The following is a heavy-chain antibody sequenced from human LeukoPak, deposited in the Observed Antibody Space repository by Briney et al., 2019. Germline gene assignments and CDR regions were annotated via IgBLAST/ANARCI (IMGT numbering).Heavy chain of an antibody. J-gene: IGHJ3*02. Sequence: GGSLRLSCAASGFTFSNYAMHWVRQAPGKGLEWVTVIFYDGDTKYYADSVKGRFTVSRDNSKNTLYLQLSSLRAEDTAVYYCAREVDTAMVVCPSFDIWGQGTMVTVSS. CDR1: GFTFSNYA. V-gene: IGHV3-30*04. CDR3: AREVDTAMVVCPSFDI. D-gene: IGHD5-18*01. CDR2: IFYDGDTK.